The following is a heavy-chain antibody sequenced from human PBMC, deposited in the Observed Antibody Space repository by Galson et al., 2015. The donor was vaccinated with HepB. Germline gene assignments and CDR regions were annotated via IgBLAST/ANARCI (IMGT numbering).Heavy chain of an antibody. CDR2: ISGSGGST. V-gene: IGHV3-23*01. D-gene: IGHD3-10*01. Sequence: SLRLSCAASGFTFSSYAMSWVRQAPGKGLEWVSAISGSGGSTYYADSVKGRFTISRDNSKNTLYLQMNSLRAEDTAVYYCAKVLWFGELTSTWYAFDIWGQGTMVTVSS. CDR3: AKVLWFGELTSTWYAFDI. CDR1: GFTFSSYA. J-gene: IGHJ3*02.